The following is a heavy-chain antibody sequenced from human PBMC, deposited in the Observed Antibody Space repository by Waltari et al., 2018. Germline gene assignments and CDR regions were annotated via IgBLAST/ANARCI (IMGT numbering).Heavy chain of an antibody. Sequence: QVQLVQSGAEVKKPGASVKVSCKASGYTFTSYDINWVRQATGQGLEWMGWISAYNGNTNYAQKLQGRVTMTTDTSTSTAYMELRSLRSDDTAVYYCARDRDILTGYSQIYYYYGMDVWGQGTTVTVSS. CDR2: ISAYNGNT. J-gene: IGHJ6*02. CDR3: ARDRDILTGYSQIYYYYGMDV. V-gene: IGHV1-18*01. CDR1: GYTFTSYD. D-gene: IGHD3-9*01.